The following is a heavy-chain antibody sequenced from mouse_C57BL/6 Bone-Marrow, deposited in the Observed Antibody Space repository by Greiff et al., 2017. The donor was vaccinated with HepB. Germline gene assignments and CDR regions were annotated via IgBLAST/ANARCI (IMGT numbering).Heavy chain of an antibody. V-gene: IGHV8-8*01. CDR1: GFSLSTFGMG. CDR3: ARIYGNYQAWFAY. J-gene: IGHJ3*01. D-gene: IGHD2-1*01. CDR2: IWWDDDK. Sequence: QVTLKVSGPGILQPSQTLSLTCSFSGFSLSTFGMGVGWIRQPSGKGLEWLAQIWWDDDKYYNPALKSRLTISKDTSKNKVFLKIANVDTADTATYYCARIYGNYQAWFAYWGQGTLVTVSA.